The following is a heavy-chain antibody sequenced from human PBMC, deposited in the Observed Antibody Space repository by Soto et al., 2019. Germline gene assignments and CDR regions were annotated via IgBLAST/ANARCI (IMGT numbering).Heavy chain of an antibody. CDR1: GYTFTSYS. CDR3: ARPMNYNDYLDY. CDR2: INGNNGNT. V-gene: IGHV1-3*05. J-gene: IGHJ4*02. Sequence: QVQLVQSGAEEKKPGASVKVSCKASGYTFTSYSMHWVRQAPRQRLEWMGWINGNNGNTRYSQNFQGRVTITRDTSASTDYMELGSLRSEDTAVYYCARPMNYNDYLDYWGQGTLVTVSS. D-gene: IGHD3-10*01.